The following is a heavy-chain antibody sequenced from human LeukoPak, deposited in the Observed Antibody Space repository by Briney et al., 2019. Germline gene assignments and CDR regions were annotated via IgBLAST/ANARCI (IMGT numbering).Heavy chain of an antibody. J-gene: IGHJ6*02. Sequence: ASVMVSCKASGYTFTSYDINWVRQATGQGLEWMGWMNPNSGNTGYAQKFQGRVTMTRNTSISTAYMELSSLRSEDTAVYYCARDSSSWYGRYYYYYGMDVWGQGTTVTVSS. CDR3: ARDSSSWYGRYYYYYGMDV. CDR1: GYTFTSYD. CDR2: MNPNSGNT. D-gene: IGHD6-13*01. V-gene: IGHV1-8*01.